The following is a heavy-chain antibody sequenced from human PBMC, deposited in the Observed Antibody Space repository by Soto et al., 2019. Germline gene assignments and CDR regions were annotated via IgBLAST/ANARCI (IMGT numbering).Heavy chain of an antibody. CDR1: GFSFSSYG. D-gene: IGHD6-19*01. V-gene: IGHV3-33*07. J-gene: IGHJ4*02. CDR2: IWYDGSIK. Sequence: PGGSLRLSCVASGFSFSSYGMYWVRQAPGKGLEWLAVIWYDGSIKYYADSVKGRFTISRDDSKNTLYLQMDSLRVEDSAIYYCPRAFSPGVAGRLFDFWGLGTPVTVSS. CDR3: PRAFSPGVAGRLFDF.